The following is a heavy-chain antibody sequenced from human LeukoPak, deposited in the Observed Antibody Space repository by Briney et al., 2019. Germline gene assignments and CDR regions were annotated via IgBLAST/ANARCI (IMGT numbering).Heavy chain of an antibody. Sequence: SETLSLTCTVSGGSISSYYWNWIRQPPGKGLEWIGYIYYSGSTNYNPSLKSRVTISVDTSKNQFSLKLSSVTAADTAVYYCARVVPWYSSGWYYFDYWGQGTLVTVSS. CDR2: IYYSGST. J-gene: IGHJ4*02. CDR3: ARVVPWYSSGWYYFDY. CDR1: GGSISSYY. V-gene: IGHV4-59*12. D-gene: IGHD6-19*01.